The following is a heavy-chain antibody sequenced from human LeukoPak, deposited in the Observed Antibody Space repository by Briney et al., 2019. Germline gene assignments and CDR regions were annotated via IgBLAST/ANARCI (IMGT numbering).Heavy chain of an antibody. CDR2: INPNSGGT. J-gene: IGHJ4*02. Sequence: ASVKVSCKASGYTFTGYYMHWVRQAPGQGLEWMGWINPNSGGTNYAQKLQGRVTMTTDTSTSTAYMELRSLRSDDTAVYYCARSAVCSGGSCYHHFDYWGQGTLDTVSS. D-gene: IGHD2-15*01. V-gene: IGHV1-2*02. CDR1: GYTFTGYY. CDR3: ARSAVCSGGSCYHHFDY.